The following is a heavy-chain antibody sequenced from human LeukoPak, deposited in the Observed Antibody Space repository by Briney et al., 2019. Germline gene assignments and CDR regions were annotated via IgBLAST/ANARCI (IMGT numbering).Heavy chain of an antibody. Sequence: SETLSLTCSVSGGSISGYYWSWIRQPPGKGLEWIGYIHSNGRTNSNPSLKSRVTISVDTSKNQFSLKLSSVTAADTAVYYCARVREQQLVFDYWGQGTLVTVSS. J-gene: IGHJ4*02. D-gene: IGHD6-13*01. CDR2: IHSNGRT. CDR3: ARVREQQLVFDY. CDR1: GGSISGYY. V-gene: IGHV4-59*12.